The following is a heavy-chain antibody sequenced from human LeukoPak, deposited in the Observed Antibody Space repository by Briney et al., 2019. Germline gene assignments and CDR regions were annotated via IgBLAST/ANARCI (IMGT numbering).Heavy chain of an antibody. J-gene: IGHJ4*02. D-gene: IGHD3-10*01. CDR3: AISTYGSGIDLETNFDY. Sequence: RASVKVSCKASGYTFTSYAMNWVRQAPGQGLEWMGWINTNTGNPTYAQGFTGRFVFSLDTSVSTAYLQISSLKAEDTAVYYCAISTYGSGIDLETNFDYWGQGTLVTVSS. CDR1: GYTFTSYA. CDR2: INTNTGNP. V-gene: IGHV7-4-1*02.